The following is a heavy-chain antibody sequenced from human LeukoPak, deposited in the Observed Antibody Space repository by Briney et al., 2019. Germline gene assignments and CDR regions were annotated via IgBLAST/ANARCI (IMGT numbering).Heavy chain of an antibody. D-gene: IGHD2-15*01. J-gene: IGHJ3*02. CDR2: ISYDGSNK. CDR1: GFTFSSYA. V-gene: IGHV3-30-3*01. Sequence: GGSLRLSCAASGFTFSSYAIHWVRQAPGKGLEWVAVISYDGSNKYDADSVKGRFTISRDNAKNSLYLQMNSLRAEDTAVYYCARASAADAFDIWGQGTMVTVSS. CDR3: ARASAADAFDI.